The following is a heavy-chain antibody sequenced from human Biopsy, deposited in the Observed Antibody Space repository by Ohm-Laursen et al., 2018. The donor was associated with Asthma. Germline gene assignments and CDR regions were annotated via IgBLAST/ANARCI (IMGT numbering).Heavy chain of an antibody. CDR1: GYTFNSAG. V-gene: IGHV1-18*01. CDR3: ARAVDYSHYYGIDV. J-gene: IGHJ6*02. D-gene: IGHD3-10*01. CDR2: ISVYNGNT. Sequence: SVKVSCKTSGYTFNSAGVTWARQAPGQGLEWMGWISVYNGNTKVAQKLQDRVTMITDTSTSTAYMELRSLRSDDTAVYFCARAVDYSHYYGIDVWGQGTTVTVS.